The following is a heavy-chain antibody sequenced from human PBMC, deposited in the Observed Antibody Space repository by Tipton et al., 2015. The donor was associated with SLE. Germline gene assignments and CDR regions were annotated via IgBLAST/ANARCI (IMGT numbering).Heavy chain of an antibody. Sequence: GSLRLSCAASGFTFSNFGMHWVRQAPGKGLEWVAIIWYDGTNEFYADSVKGRFTISRDNSKNTLYLQMNSLRAEDSAMYYCAKVGVSGYYSTAGPPDYWGQGTLVTVSS. CDR2: IWYDGTNE. J-gene: IGHJ4*02. V-gene: IGHV3-30*02. CDR3: AKVGVSGYYSTAGPPDY. CDR1: GFTFSNFG. D-gene: IGHD3-22*01.